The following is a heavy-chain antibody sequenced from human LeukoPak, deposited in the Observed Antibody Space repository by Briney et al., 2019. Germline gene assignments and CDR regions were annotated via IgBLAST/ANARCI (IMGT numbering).Heavy chain of an antibody. D-gene: IGHD1-14*01. Sequence: KPSETLSLTCTVSGDSISSSNYYYYYWGWIRQPPGKGLEWIGSIYYSGSTYYNPSLRSRLTISVDTPKNQFSLNLNSVTAADTAVYYCVTSRPDSGSGLWGQGTLVTVSS. J-gene: IGHJ5*02. CDR2: IYYSGST. V-gene: IGHV4-39*01. CDR1: GDSISSSNYYYYY. CDR3: VTSRPDSGSGL.